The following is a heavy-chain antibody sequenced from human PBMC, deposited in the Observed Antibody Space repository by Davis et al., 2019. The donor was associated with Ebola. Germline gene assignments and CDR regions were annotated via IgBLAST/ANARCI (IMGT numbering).Heavy chain of an antibody. CDR1: GTSVSSNSAA. CDR3: ARGWLRAGMDV. V-gene: IGHV6-1*01. CDR2: TYYNSKWYN. J-gene: IGHJ6*04. D-gene: IGHD5-18*01. Sequence: PSETLSLTCALSGTSVSSNSAACNWIRQSPSRGLEWLGRTYYNSKWYNDYALSVKSRITINPDTSKNQFSLQLNSVTPEDTALYYCARGWLRAGMDVWGEGTTVTVPS.